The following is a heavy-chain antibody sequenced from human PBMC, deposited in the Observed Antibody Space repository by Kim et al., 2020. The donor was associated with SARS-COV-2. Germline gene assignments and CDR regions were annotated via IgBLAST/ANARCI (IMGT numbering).Heavy chain of an antibody. D-gene: IGHD3-22*01. CDR2: ISGSGGST. J-gene: IGHJ3*02. CDR1: GFTFSSYA. Sequence: GGSLRLSCAASGFTFSSYAMSWVRQAPGKGLEWVSAISGSGGSTYYADSVKGRFTISRDNSKNTLYLQMNSLRAEDTAVYYCAKEPTYYYDSSGYEGGGAFDIWGQGTMVTVSS. CDR3: AKEPTYYYDSSGYEGGGAFDI. V-gene: IGHV3-23*01.